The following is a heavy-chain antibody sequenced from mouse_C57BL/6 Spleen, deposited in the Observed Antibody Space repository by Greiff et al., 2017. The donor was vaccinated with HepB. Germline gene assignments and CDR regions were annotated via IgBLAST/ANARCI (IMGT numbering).Heavy chain of an antibody. CDR2: IDPSDSYT. CDR3: ARGDLLLDD. Sequence: VQLQQPGAELVKPGASVKLSCKASGYTFTSYWMQWVKQRPGQGLEWIGEIDPSDSYTNYNQKFKGKATLTVDTSSSTAYMQLSSLTSEDSAVYYCARGDLLLDDWGQGTTLTVSS. V-gene: IGHV1-50*01. CDR1: GYTFTSYW. J-gene: IGHJ2*01. D-gene: IGHD2-1*01.